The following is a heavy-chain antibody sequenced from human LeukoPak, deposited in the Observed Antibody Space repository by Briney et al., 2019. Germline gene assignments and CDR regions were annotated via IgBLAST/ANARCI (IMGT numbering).Heavy chain of an antibody. J-gene: IGHJ4*02. CDR1: GFTFSSYA. CDR2: IRYDGSNK. D-gene: IGHD6-19*01. CDR3: ARDGGIAQWLAYYFDY. Sequence: PGGSLRLSCAASGFTFSSYAMSWARQAPGKGLEWVAFIRYDGSNKYYADSVKGRFTISRDNSKNTLYLQMNSLRAEDTAVYYCARDGGIAQWLAYYFDYWGQGTLVTVSS. V-gene: IGHV3-30*02.